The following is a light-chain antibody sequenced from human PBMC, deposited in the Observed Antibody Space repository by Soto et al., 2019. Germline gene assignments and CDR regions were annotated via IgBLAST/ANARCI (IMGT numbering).Light chain of an antibody. Sequence: DIQMNQSPSTLSASVGEKVTITCRASQSISTWLAWYQQKPGKAPKLLIYKASSLEGGVPSRFGGSGSGTLFNITISSLHPDDFATYYCQQYNTYPLTFGGGTKVDIK. CDR2: KAS. CDR3: QQYNTYPLT. V-gene: IGKV1-5*03. J-gene: IGKJ4*01. CDR1: QSISTW.